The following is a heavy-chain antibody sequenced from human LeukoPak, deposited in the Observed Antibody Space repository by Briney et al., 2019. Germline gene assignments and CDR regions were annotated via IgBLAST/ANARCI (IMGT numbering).Heavy chain of an antibody. V-gene: IGHV3-23*01. CDR2: IRGNGDT. D-gene: IGHD6-19*01. J-gene: IGHJ4*02. Sequence: GGSPRLSCTASGFSFSSYAMSWVRQAPARGLEWVSSIRGNGDTFYADSVKGRFTLSRDDSRNTVYLQLNNLRVEDTAIYYCAKANWVSNADAVWWGQGTLVTVSS. CDR3: AKANWVSNADAVW. CDR1: GFSFSSYA.